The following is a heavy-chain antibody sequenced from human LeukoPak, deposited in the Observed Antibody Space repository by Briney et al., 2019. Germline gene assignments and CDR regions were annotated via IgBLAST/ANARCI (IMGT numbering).Heavy chain of an antibody. J-gene: IGHJ4*02. CDR2: ISWNSGSI. D-gene: IGHD3-22*01. V-gene: IGHV3-9*01. CDR3: AKDIVADFYYDSSGLGY. Sequence: PGGSLRLSCAASGFTFDDYAMHWVRQAPGKGLEWVSGISWNSGSIGYADSVKGRFTISRDNAKNSLYLQMNSLRAEDTALYYCAKDIVADFYYDSSGLGYWGQGTLVTVSS. CDR1: GFTFDDYA.